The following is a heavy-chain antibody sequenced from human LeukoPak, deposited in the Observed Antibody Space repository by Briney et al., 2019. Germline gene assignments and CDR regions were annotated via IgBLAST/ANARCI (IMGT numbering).Heavy chain of an antibody. CDR1: GGSFSGYY. D-gene: IGHD6-19*01. Sequence: SETLSLTCAVYGGSFSGYYWSWIRQPPGKGLEWIGYIYYSGSTNYNPSLKSRVTISVDTSKNQFSLKLSSVTAADTAVYYCARGGVAGILPPYYYYYGMDVWGQGTTVTVSS. CDR3: ARGGVAGILPPYYYYYGMDV. CDR2: IYYSGST. J-gene: IGHJ6*02. V-gene: IGHV4-59*08.